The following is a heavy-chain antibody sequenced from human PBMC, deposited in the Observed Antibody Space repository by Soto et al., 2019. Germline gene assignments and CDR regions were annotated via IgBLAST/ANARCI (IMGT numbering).Heavy chain of an antibody. Sequence: GPPVKVSCKAPGYTFAGYYMHWVRQAPVQGLEWMGWINPNSGGTNYAQKFQGRVTMTRDTSISTAYMELSRLRSDDTAVYYCARFVGYSSGWDDGFSWFDPWGQGTLVTVSS. CDR1: GYTFAGYY. CDR2: INPNSGGT. J-gene: IGHJ5*02. V-gene: IGHV1-2*02. CDR3: ARFVGYSSGWDDGFSWFDP. D-gene: IGHD6-19*01.